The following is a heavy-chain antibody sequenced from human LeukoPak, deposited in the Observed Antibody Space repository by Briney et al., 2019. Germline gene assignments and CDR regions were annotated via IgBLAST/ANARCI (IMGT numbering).Heavy chain of an antibody. Sequence: GGSLRLSCAASGFTFSSYGMHWVRQAPGKGLEWVAFIRYDGSNKYYADSVKGRFTISRDNSKNTLYLQMNSLRAEDTAVYYCAEDRGGTPRFDYWGQGTLVTVSS. J-gene: IGHJ4*02. D-gene: IGHD1-26*01. CDR3: AEDRGGTPRFDY. CDR1: GFTFSSYG. CDR2: IRYDGSNK. V-gene: IGHV3-30*02.